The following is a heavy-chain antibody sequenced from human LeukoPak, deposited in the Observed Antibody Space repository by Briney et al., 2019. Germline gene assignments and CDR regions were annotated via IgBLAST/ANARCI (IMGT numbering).Heavy chain of an antibody. V-gene: IGHV1-46*01. CDR3: AREGQQLKHFDY. CDR2: INPRGDAT. CDR1: GNTFIGYW. J-gene: IGHJ5*01. Sequence: ASVKASCKASGNTFIGYWIHWVRQAPGQGLEWMGAINPRGDATIGAQKFQGRVTTTRDTSTSTVYIELSSLRSEDTAVYYCAREGQQLKHFDYWGQEPWSPSPQ. D-gene: IGHD1-1*01.